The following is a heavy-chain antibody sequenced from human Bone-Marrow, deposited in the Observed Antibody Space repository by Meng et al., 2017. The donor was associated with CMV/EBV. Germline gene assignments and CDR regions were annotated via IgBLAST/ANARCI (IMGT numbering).Heavy chain of an antibody. CDR1: GGSFSGYYY. Sequence: GSLRLSCAVYGGSFSGYYYWSWIRQPPGKGLEWIGEINHSGNTNYNPSLKSRVTISVDTSKNQFSLKLSSMTAADTAVYYCARKLPRYWYFDRWGRGTLVTVSS. CDR2: INHSGNT. V-gene: IGHV4-34*01. J-gene: IGHJ2*01. CDR3: ARKLPRYWYFDR. D-gene: IGHD2-15*01.